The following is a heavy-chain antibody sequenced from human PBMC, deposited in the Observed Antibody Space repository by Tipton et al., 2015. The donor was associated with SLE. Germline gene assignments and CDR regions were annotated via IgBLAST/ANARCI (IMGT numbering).Heavy chain of an antibody. Sequence: TLSLTCAVYGGSFSGYYWSWIRQPPGKGLEWIGEINHSGSTNYNPSLRSRVTITVDTSKDQFSLMLTSVTAADTAVYFCARGRDYFSYYFDYWGLGALVTVPS. D-gene: IGHD3-3*01. CDR3: ARGRDYFSYYFDY. J-gene: IGHJ4*02. CDR1: GGSFSGYY. CDR2: INHSGST. V-gene: IGHV4-34*01.